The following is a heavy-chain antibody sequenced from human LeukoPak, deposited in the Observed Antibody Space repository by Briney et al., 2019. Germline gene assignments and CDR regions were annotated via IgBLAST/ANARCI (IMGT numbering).Heavy chain of an antibody. V-gene: IGHV3-66*01. J-gene: IGHJ4*02. CDR3: ARDPRYSYGLANFDY. CDR1: GFTVSSNY. D-gene: IGHD5-18*01. CDR2: IYSGGST. Sequence: GGSLRLSCAASGFTVSSNYMSWVRQAPGKGLEWVSIIYSGGSTYYADSVKGRFTISRDNSKNTLYLQMNSLRAEDTAVYYCARDPRYSYGLANFDYWGQGTLVTVSS.